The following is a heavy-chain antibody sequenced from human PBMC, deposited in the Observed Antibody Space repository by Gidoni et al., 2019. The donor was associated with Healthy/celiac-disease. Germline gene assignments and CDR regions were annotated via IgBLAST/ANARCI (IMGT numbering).Heavy chain of an antibody. Sequence: EVQLVESGGGLVQPGRSLRLSCTASGFTFGDYAMSWVRQAPGKGLEWVGFIRSKAYGGTTEYAASVKGRFTISRDDSKSIAYLQMNSLKTEDTAVYYCTRSRISVVVPADAAFDIWGQGTMVTVSS. CDR2: IRSKAYGGTT. CDR3: TRSRISVVVPADAAFDI. V-gene: IGHV3-49*04. D-gene: IGHD2-2*01. J-gene: IGHJ3*02. CDR1: GFTFGDYA.